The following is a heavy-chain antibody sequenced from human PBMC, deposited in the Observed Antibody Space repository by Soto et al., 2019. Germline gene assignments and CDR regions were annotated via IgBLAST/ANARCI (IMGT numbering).Heavy chain of an antibody. CDR2: IYHSGST. CDR1: GGSISSSNW. V-gene: IGHV4-4*02. CDR3: ARDQSSSVYYDYGMDV. Sequence: SETLSLTCAVSGGSISSSNWWSWVRQPPGKGLEWIGEIYHSGSTNYNPSLKSRVTISVDKSKNQFSLKLSSVTAADTAVYYCARDQSSSVYYDYGMDVWGQGTTVTVSS. D-gene: IGHD6-6*01. J-gene: IGHJ6*02.